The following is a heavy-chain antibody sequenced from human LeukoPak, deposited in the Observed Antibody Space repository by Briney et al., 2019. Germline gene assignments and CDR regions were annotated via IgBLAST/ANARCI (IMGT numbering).Heavy chain of an antibody. CDR3: ATRDSSGYYYPDY. J-gene: IGHJ4*02. CDR1: GGSISSYY. V-gene: IGHV4-39*01. CDR2: IYYSGST. D-gene: IGHD3-22*01. Sequence: SETLSLTCTVSGGSISSYYWGWIRQPPGKGLEWIGSIYYSGSTYYNPSLKSRVTISVDTSKNQFSLKLSSVTAADTAVYYCATRDSSGYYYPDYWGQGTLVTVSS.